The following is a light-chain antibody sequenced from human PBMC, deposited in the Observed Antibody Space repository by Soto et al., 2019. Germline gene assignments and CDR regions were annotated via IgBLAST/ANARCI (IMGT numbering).Light chain of an antibody. V-gene: IGKV1-12*01. J-gene: IGKJ1*01. Sequence: DIQMTQSPSSVSASVGDKVTISCRASEDVKSRLAWYQQTPGKAPNLLIFHASSLQSGVPSRFSGSGSGTDFTLTISSLEPEDFATYYCQQLNSYEFGQGTKVDI. CDR3: QQLNSYE. CDR1: EDVKSR. CDR2: HAS.